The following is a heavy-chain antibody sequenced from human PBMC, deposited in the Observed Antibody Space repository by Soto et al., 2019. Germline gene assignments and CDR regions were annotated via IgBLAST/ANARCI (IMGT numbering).Heavy chain of an antibody. CDR1: GYTFTSYD. J-gene: IGHJ4*02. CDR3: ARVARITMVRGVYPLGY. CDR2: MNPNSGNT. D-gene: IGHD3-10*01. Sequence: GASVKVSCKASGYTFTSYDINWVRRATGQGLEWMGWMNPNSGNTGYAQKFQGRVTMTRNTSISTAYMELSSLRSEDTAVYYCARVARITMVRGVYPLGYWGQGXLVTVYS. V-gene: IGHV1-8*01.